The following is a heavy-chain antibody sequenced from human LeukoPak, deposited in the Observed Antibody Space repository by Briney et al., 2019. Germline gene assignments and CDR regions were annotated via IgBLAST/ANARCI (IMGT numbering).Heavy chain of an antibody. CDR1: GFTFSNAW. CDR2: IWYDGSNK. Sequence: GGSLRLSCAASGFTFSNAWMSWVRQAPGKGLEWVAVIWYDGSNKYYADSVKGRFTISRDNSKNTLYLQMNSLRAEDTTVYYCARGTVQLGPYFDYWGQGTLVTVSS. CDR3: ARGTVQLGPYFDY. D-gene: IGHD1-1*01. J-gene: IGHJ4*02. V-gene: IGHV3-33*08.